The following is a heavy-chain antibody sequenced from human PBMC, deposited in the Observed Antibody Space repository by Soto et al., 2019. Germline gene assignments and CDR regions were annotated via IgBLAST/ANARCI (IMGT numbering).Heavy chain of an antibody. J-gene: IGHJ4*02. CDR2: IYYSGST. V-gene: IGHV4-39*01. Sequence: QLQLQESGPGLVKPSETLSLTCTVSGGSISSSSYYWGWIRQPPGKGLEWIGSIYYSGSTYYNPSLKSRVTISVDTSQNQFSLKLSSVTAADTAVYYCARRGSGSYHDYWGQGTLVTVSS. D-gene: IGHD3-10*01. CDR1: GGSISSSSYY. CDR3: ARRGSGSYHDY.